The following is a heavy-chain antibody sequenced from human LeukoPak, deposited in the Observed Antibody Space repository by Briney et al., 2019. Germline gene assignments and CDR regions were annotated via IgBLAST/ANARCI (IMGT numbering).Heavy chain of an antibody. Sequence: ASVKVSCKASGYTFTGYYMHWVRQAPGQGLEGMGWINPNSGGTNYAQKFQGRVTMTRDTSISTAYMELSRLRSDDTAVYYCARESGEGGYDSFDYWGQGTLVTVSS. V-gene: IGHV1-2*02. J-gene: IGHJ4*02. D-gene: IGHD5-12*01. CDR3: ARESGEGGYDSFDY. CDR1: GYTFTGYY. CDR2: INPNSGGT.